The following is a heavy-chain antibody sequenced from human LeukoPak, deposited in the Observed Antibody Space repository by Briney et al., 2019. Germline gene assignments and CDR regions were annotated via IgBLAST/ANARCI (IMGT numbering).Heavy chain of an antibody. D-gene: IGHD5-18*01. CDR2: INPNSGGT. CDR3: ARGPAFVTTYRGGNWFDP. CDR1: GYTFTGYY. V-gene: IGHV1-2*06. Sequence: ASVKVSCKASGYTFTGYYMHWVRQAPGQGLEWMGRINPNSGGTNYAQKFQVRVTMTRDTSISTAYMELSRLRSDDTAVYYCARGPAFVTTYRGGNWFDPWGQGTLVTVSS. J-gene: IGHJ5*02.